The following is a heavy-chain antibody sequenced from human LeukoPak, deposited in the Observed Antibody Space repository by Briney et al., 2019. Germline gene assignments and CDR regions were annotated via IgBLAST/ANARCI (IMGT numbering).Heavy chain of an antibody. D-gene: IGHD1-26*01. CDR3: TRESGAFSPFGF. J-gene: IGHJ4*02. CDR1: GGSILTTNW. V-gene: IGHV4-4*02. CDR2: VHLSGAS. Sequence: SETLSLTCAVSGGSILTTNWWSWVRQPPGEGLEWIGEVHLSGASNYNPSLKSRVNMSIDKSKNQLSLELTSVTAADTAIYYCTRESGAFSPFGFWGQGTLVTVSS.